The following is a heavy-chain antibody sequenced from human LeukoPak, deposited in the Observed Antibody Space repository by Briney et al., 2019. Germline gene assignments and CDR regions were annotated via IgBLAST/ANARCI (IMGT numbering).Heavy chain of an antibody. CDR3: ARDFQTEAPDY. CDR1: GYTFTGYY. Sequence: ASVKVSCKSSGYTFTGYYMHWVRQAPGQGLEWLGWINPNSGVTDFAQKFQGRVTMTRDTSISTAYMELSRLTSDDTAVYYCARDFQTEAPDYWGQGTLVTVSS. J-gene: IGHJ4*02. V-gene: IGHV1-2*02. D-gene: IGHD2/OR15-2a*01. CDR2: INPNSGVT.